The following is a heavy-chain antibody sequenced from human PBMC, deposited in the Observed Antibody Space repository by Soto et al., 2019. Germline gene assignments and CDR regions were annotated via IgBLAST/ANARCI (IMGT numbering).Heavy chain of an antibody. D-gene: IGHD3-10*01. J-gene: IGHJ3*02. CDR3: ATRLWFGELNAFEI. CDR1: GYTLTELS. V-gene: IGHV1-24*01. Sequence: ASVKVSCKVSGYTLTELSMHWVRQAPGKGLEWMGGFDPEDGETIYAQKFQGRVTMTTDTSTSTAYMELRSLRSDDTAVYYCATRLWFGELNAFEIWGQGTMVTVSS. CDR2: FDPEDGET.